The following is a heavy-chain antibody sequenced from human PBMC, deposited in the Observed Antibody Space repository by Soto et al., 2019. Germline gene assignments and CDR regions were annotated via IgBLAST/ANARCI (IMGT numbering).Heavy chain of an antibody. D-gene: IGHD4-17*01. CDR1: GFTFSSYW. CDR2: IKQDGSEK. V-gene: IGHV3-7*01. CDR3: ARDRGGGDYGQFYYFDY. J-gene: IGHJ4*02. Sequence: EVQLVESGGGLVQPGGSLRLSCAASGFTFSSYWMSWVRQAPGKGLEWVANIKQDGSEKYYVDSVKGRFTISRDNAKNSLYLQMYSLRAEDTAVYYCARDRGGGDYGQFYYFDYWGQGTLVTVSS.